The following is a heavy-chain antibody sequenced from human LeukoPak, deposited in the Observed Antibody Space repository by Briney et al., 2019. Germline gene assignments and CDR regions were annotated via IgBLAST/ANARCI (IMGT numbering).Heavy chain of an antibody. V-gene: IGHV3-30-3*01. CDR1: GFTFSSYA. Sequence: GRSLRLSCAASGFTFSSYAMHRVRQAPGKGLEWVAVISYDGSNKYYADSVKGRFTISRDNSKNTLYLQMNSLRAEDTAVYYCARHENFDYWGQGTLVTVSS. CDR3: ARHENFDY. CDR2: ISYDGSNK. J-gene: IGHJ4*02.